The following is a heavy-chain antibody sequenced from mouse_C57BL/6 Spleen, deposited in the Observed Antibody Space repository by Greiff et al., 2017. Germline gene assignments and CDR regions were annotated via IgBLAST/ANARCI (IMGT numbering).Heavy chain of an antibody. CDR2: IHPNSGST. CDR1: GYTFTSYW. J-gene: IGHJ2*01. V-gene: IGHV1-64*01. Sequence: QVQLQQPGAELVKPGASVKLSCKASGYTFTSYWMHWVKQRPGQGLEWIGMIHPNSGSTNYNEKFKSKATLTVDKSSSTAYMQLSSLTSEDSAVYYCARSVYYYGSMKDYFDYWGQGTTLTVSS. D-gene: IGHD1-1*01. CDR3: ARSVYYYGSMKDYFDY.